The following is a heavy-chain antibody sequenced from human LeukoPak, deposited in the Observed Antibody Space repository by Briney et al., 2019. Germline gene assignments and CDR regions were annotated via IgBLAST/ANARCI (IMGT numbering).Heavy chain of an antibody. V-gene: IGHV5-10-1*01. CDR3: ARQLDYYDKRDY. J-gene: IGHJ4*02. CDR1: GYSFTNYG. Sequence: PGESLKISCKGSGYSFTNYGISWVRXMPGKXXEWMGRIDPSDSYSNYGPSFQGHVTISADRSISTAYLQWRSLKASDTAMYYCARQLDYYDKRDYWGQGTLVTVAS. D-gene: IGHD3-22*01. CDR2: IDPSDSYS.